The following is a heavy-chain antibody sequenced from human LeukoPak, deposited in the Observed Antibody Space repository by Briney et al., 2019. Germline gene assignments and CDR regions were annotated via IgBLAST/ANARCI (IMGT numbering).Heavy chain of an antibody. V-gene: IGHV1-2*06. CDR3: AREAAVGQTRDY. J-gene: IGHJ4*02. D-gene: IGHD6-13*01. Sequence: GASVKVSCKASGYTLTDHYMHWVRQAPGQGLEWMGRINPSSGDANYAQRFQGRVFMTRDTSISTVYMELSSLRSDDTAVYHCAREAAVGQTRDYWGQGTLVTVSS. CDR2: INPSSGDA. CDR1: GYTLTDHY.